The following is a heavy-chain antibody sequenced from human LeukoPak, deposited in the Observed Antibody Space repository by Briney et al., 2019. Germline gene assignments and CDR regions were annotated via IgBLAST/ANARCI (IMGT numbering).Heavy chain of an antibody. Sequence: SETLSLTCTVSGGSIRSSYYYWGWLRQPPGKGLEWIGSIYDSGSTYYNPSLKSRVTISVDTSKNQFSLKLNSVTAADTAVYYCAKDVGKWESLHFFDYWGQGTLVTVSS. CDR2: IYDSGST. CDR1: GGSIRSSYYY. CDR3: AKDVGKWESLHFFDY. V-gene: IGHV4-39*02. J-gene: IGHJ4*02. D-gene: IGHD1-26*01.